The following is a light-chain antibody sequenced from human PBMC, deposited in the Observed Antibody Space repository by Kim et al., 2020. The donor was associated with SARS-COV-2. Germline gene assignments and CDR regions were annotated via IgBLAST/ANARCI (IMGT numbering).Light chain of an antibody. CDR1: TGTVTSGQW. CDR2: ETS. Sequence: PGRTVPLTCGSRTGTVTSGQWPFWFQQKPGQVPTTLSYETSNRGSWTPARVSGSLHGGKAALTLSGAQAGDEADCYCSVLHNGGRPFGGGAQLTVL. J-gene: IGLJ2*01. CDR3: SVLHNGGRP. V-gene: IGLV7-46*01.